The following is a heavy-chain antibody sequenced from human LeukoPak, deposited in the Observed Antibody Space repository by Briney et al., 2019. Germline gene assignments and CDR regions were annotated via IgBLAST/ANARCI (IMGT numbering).Heavy chain of an antibody. J-gene: IGHJ5*02. CDR1: GGSISSGSYY. V-gene: IGHV4-61*02. D-gene: IGHD3-9*01. Sequence: SETLSLTCTVSGGSISSGSYYWSWIRQPAGKGLEWIGRIYTSGSTNYNPSLKSRVTISVDTSKNQFSLKLSSVTAADTAVYYCARHQASYYDILTGPNWFDPWGQGTLVTVSS. CDR2: IYTSGST. CDR3: ARHQASYYDILTGPNWFDP.